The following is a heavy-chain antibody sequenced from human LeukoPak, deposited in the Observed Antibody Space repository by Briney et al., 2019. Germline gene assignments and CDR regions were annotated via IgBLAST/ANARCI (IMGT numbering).Heavy chain of an antibody. CDR2: TYYRSKWYN. V-gene: IGHV6-1*01. CDR3: SREVRAPEGWFDP. J-gene: IGHJ5*02. D-gene: IGHD1-26*01. Sequence: SQTLSLTCAISGDSVSDTIAAWNWIRQSPSRGLEWLGRTYYRSKWYNDYAVSVKSRITITPDTSKNQFSLQLTSVTPDDTAVYYCSREVRAPEGWFDPWGQGTLVTVSS. CDR1: GDSVSDTIAA.